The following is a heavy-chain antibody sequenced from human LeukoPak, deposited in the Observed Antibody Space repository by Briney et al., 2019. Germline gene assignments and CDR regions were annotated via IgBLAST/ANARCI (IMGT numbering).Heavy chain of an antibody. Sequence: GGSLRLSCAASGFTFSSYGMHWVRQAPGKGLERVAFIRYDGSNKYYADSVKGRFTISRDNSKNTLYLQMNSLRAEDTAVYYCAKDSCSSTSCYFDYWGQGTLVTVSS. V-gene: IGHV3-30*02. D-gene: IGHD2-2*01. CDR1: GFTFSSYG. CDR2: IRYDGSNK. J-gene: IGHJ4*02. CDR3: AKDSCSSTSCYFDY.